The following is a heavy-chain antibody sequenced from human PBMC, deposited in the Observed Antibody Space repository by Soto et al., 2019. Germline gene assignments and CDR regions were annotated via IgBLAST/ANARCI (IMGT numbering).Heavy chain of an antibody. CDR1: GGTFSSYA. V-gene: IGHV1-69*12. CDR3: ARGYTAMVPLSYGMDV. CDR2: IIPIFGTA. Sequence: QVQLVQSGAEVKKPGSSVKVSCKASGGTFSSYAISWVRQAPGQGLEWMGGIIPIFGTANYAQKFQGRVTITADQSTSTAYTELSSLRSEDTAVYYCARGYTAMVPLSYGMDVWGQGTTVTVSS. D-gene: IGHD5-18*01. J-gene: IGHJ6*02.